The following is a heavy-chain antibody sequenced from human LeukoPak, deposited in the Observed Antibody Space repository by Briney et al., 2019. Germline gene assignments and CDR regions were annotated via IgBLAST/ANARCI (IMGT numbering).Heavy chain of an antibody. V-gene: IGHV3-23*01. CDR2: ISGSGGST. Sequence: GASLRLSCAASGFTFSSYAMSWVRQAPGKGLEWVSVISGSGGSTYYADSVKGRFTISRDNSKNTLYLQMNSLRAEDTAVYYCGFEYSSSSVYFDYWGQGTLSPSPQ. CDR1: GFTFSSYA. CDR3: GFEYSSSSVYFDY. J-gene: IGHJ4*02. D-gene: IGHD6-6*01.